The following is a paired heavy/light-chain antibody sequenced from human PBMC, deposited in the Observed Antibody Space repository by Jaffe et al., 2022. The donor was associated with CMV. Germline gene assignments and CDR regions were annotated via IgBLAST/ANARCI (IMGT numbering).Light chain of an antibody. Sequence: DIQMTQSPSSLSASVGDRVTITCRASQTITNYLSWYQQQPGKAPKLLIYAASRLQSGVPSRFSGSGSGTDFTLTISTLHPEDFATYYCQQTYSALCTFGQGTKLEIK. CDR1: QTITNY. J-gene: IGKJ2*02. CDR2: AAS. V-gene: IGKV1-39*01. CDR3: QQTYSALCT.
Heavy chain of an antibody. CDR2: IDTTGRDI. CDR1: GFTFSRYT. Sequence: EVQLVESGGGLVKPGGSLRLSCVASGFTFSRYTMNWVRQAPGKGLEWVSSIDTTGRDIYYADSVKGRFTVSRDNANNSLYLQMNSLRVEDTAVYYCARLPRELVGFWGQGTLLTVSS. J-gene: IGHJ4*02. CDR3: ARLPRELVGF. V-gene: IGHV3-21*02. D-gene: IGHD1-26*01.